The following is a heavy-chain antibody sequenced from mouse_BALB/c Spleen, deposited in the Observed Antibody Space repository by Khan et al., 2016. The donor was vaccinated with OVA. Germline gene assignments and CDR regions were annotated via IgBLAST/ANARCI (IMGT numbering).Heavy chain of an antibody. CDR2: ISSGGTS. J-gene: IGHJ3*01. Sequence: EVELVESGGDLVKPGGSLKLSCAASGFTFSNYAMSWVRQTPEKRLEWVASISSGGTSYVPDSVKGRFAISSENGRNILYLQMRSLGSEDTAMYYGTRDYWFTYWGQGTLVTVSA. CDR3: TRDYWFTY. V-gene: IGHV5-6-5*01. CDR1: GFTFSNYA.